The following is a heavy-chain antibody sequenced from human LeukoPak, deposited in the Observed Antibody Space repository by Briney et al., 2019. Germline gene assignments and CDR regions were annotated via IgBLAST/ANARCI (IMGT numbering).Heavy chain of an antibody. D-gene: IGHD6-13*01. V-gene: IGHV6-1*01. Sequence: SQTLSLTCAISEYSVSSNSAAWNWIRQSPSRGLEWLGRTYYRSKWYYDYAVSVKSRITINPDTSKNQFSLQLNSVTPEDTAVYYCARGPQLVDYYYIDVWGKGTTVTVSS. J-gene: IGHJ6*03. CDR3: ARGPQLVDYYYIDV. CDR2: TYYRSKWYY. CDR1: EYSVSSNSAA.